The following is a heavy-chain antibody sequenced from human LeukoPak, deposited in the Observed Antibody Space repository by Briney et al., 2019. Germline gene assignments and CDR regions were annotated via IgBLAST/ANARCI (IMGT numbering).Heavy chain of an antibody. Sequence: GGSLRLSCAASGFTLRTYDMNWVRQAPGKGLEWVSSISSSSITIYYADSVKGRFTISRDNAKNSLYLQMNSLRAEDTAVYYCARHVTFDFWSGYYPDAFDIWGQGTMVTVSS. D-gene: IGHD3-3*01. V-gene: IGHV3-48*03. CDR1: GFTLRTYD. J-gene: IGHJ3*02. CDR2: ISSSSITI. CDR3: ARHVTFDFWSGYYPDAFDI.